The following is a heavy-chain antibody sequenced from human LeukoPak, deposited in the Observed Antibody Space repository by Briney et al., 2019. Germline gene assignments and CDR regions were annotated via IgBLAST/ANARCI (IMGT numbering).Heavy chain of an antibody. CDR3: AMLVTGPEENGMDV. D-gene: IGHD1-14*01. CDR2: ISYDGSNK. Sequence: GGSLRLSCAASGFTFSSYAMHWVRQAPGKGLEWVAVISYDGSNKYYADSVKGRFTISRDNSKNALYLQMNSLRAEDTAVYYCAMLVTGPEENGMDVWGQGTTVTVSS. CDR1: GFTFSSYA. V-gene: IGHV3-30-3*01. J-gene: IGHJ6*02.